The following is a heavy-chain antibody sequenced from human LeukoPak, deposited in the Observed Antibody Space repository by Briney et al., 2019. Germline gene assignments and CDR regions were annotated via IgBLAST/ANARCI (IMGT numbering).Heavy chain of an antibody. CDR3: ARDQGFY. J-gene: IGHJ4*02. CDR2: IIPIFGIA. V-gene: IGHV1-69*04. Sequence: ASVNVSCTASVGTFSSYAISWVPEAPGQGLEWMGRIIPIFGIANYAQKLKGRVTINADKSTSTAYMELSSLRSEDTAAYYCARDQGFYWGQGTLVTVSS. CDR1: VGTFSSYA.